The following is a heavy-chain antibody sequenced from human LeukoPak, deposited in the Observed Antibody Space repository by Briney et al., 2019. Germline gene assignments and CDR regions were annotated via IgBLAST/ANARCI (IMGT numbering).Heavy chain of an antibody. J-gene: IGHJ4*02. V-gene: IGHV1-46*01. CDR3: ARGAVDTAMVTSIFDY. CDR1: GYIFTSYY. D-gene: IGHD5-18*01. Sequence: GASVKVSGKASGYIFTSYYMHWVRQAPGQGLEWMGIINPSGGSTSYAQKFQGRVTMTRDTSTSTVYMELSSLRSEDTAVYYCARGAVDTAMVTSIFDYWGQGTLVTVSS. CDR2: INPSGGST.